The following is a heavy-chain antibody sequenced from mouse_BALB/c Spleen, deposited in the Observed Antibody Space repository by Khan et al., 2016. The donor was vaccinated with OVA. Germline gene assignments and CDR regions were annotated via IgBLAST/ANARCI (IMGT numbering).Heavy chain of an antibody. CDR2: ISYSGNT. CDR3: ARVYWGDFDY. Sequence: EVQLQESGPGLVKPSQSLSLTCTVTGYSIASDYAWNWTRQFPGNKLEWMGFISYSGNTNYNPSLKSRISITRDTSKNQFFLQLNSVTSEDTATYYCARVYWGDFDYWGQGTTLTVSS. D-gene: IGHD1-1*01. V-gene: IGHV3-2*02. J-gene: IGHJ2*01. CDR1: GYSIASDYA.